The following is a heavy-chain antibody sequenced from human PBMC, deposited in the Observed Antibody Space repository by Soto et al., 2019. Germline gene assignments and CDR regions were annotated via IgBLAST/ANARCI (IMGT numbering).Heavy chain of an antibody. Sequence: SETLFLTCTVSGGSISSYYWSWIRQPPGKGLEWIGYIYYSGSTNYNPSLKSRVTISVDTSKNQFSLKLSSVTAADTAVYYCARTGGDYFDYWGQGTLVTVSS. D-gene: IGHD1-26*01. CDR2: IYYSGST. V-gene: IGHV4-59*01. CDR3: ARTGGDYFDY. CDR1: GGSISSYY. J-gene: IGHJ4*02.